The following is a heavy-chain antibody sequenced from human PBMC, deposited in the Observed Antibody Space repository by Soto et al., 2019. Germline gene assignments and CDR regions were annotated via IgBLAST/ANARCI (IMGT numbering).Heavy chain of an antibody. D-gene: IGHD2-15*01. CDR3: ARGYCSGGSCYPYFDY. Sequence: SVKVSCKASGGTFSSYAISWVRQAPGQGLEWMGGIIPIFGTANYAQKFQGRVTITADKSTSTAYMELSSLRSEDTAVYYCARGYCSGGSCYPYFDYWGQGTLVTVSS. V-gene: IGHV1-69*06. CDR1: GGTFSSYA. J-gene: IGHJ4*02. CDR2: IIPIFGTA.